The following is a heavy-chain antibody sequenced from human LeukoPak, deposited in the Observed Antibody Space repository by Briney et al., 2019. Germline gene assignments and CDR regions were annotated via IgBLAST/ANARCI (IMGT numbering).Heavy chain of an antibody. Sequence: GGSLRLSCAASGFTFSSYSMNWVRQAPGKGLEWVSYISSSSSTIYYADSVKGRFTISRDNAKNSLYLQMNSLRAEDTAVYYCAREDYDFWSGYYGRYYFDYWGQGTLVTVSS. CDR3: AREDYDFWSGYYGRYYFDY. CDR2: ISSSSSTI. V-gene: IGHV3-48*01. D-gene: IGHD3-3*01. CDR1: GFTFSSYS. J-gene: IGHJ4*02.